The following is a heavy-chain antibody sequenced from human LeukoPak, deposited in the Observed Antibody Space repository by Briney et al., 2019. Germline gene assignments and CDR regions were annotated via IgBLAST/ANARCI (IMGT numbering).Heavy chain of an antibody. CDR1: GFTFSSYW. CDR2: IKQDGSEK. V-gene: IGHV3-7*01. J-gene: IGHJ4*02. CDR3: ARDRKDFWSGYYIGTSWGFDY. Sequence: GGSLRLSCAASGFTFSSYWMSWVRQAPGKGLEWVANIKQDGSEKYYVDSVKGRFTISRDNAKNSLYLQMNSLRAEDTAVYYCARDRKDFWSGYYIGTSWGFDYWGQGTLVTVSS. D-gene: IGHD3-3*01.